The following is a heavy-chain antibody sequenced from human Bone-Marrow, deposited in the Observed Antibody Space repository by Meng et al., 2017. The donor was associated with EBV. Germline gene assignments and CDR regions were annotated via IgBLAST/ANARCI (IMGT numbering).Heavy chain of an antibody. CDR1: GDTFSKFA. J-gene: IGHJ4*02. CDR3: ARSPFVAAGYGDIFS. D-gene: IGHD6-13*01. V-gene: IGHV1-69*01. Sequence: GQLVQSGAGVRKPGSSVKVSCKASGDTFSKFAITWVRRAPGQGLDWMGGIIPMLRTVNYAQRFQGRVTITADESTSTAYMELNSLRSEDTAVYYCARSPFVAAGYGDIFSWGQGTLVTVSS. CDR2: IIPMLRTV.